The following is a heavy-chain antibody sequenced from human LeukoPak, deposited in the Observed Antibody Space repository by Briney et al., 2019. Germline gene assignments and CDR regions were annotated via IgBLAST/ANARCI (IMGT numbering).Heavy chain of an antibody. CDR3: ARETVTTFMDV. D-gene: IGHD4-11*01. CDR2: INHSGST. J-gene: IGHJ6*02. CDR1: GGSFSGYY. V-gene: IGHV4-34*01. Sequence: KASETLSLTCAVYGGSFSGYYWSWIRQPPGKGLEWIGEINHSGSTNYNPSLKSRVTISVDTSKNQFSLKLSSVTAADTAVYYCARETVTTFMDVWGQGTTVIVSS.